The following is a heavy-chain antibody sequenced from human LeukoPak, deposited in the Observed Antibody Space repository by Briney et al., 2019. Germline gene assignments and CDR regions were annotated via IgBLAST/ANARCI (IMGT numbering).Heavy chain of an antibody. CDR3: TGYMAIAAAGWFDP. V-gene: IGHV3-49*04. J-gene: IGHJ5*02. D-gene: IGHD6-13*01. CDR2: IRSKAYGGTT. Sequence: GGSLRLSCTASGFTFGDYAMSWVRQAPGKGLEWVGFIRSKAYGGTTEYAASVKGRFTISRDDSKSIAYLQMNSLKTEDTAVYYCTGYMAIAAAGWFDPWGQGTLVTVSS. CDR1: GFTFGDYA.